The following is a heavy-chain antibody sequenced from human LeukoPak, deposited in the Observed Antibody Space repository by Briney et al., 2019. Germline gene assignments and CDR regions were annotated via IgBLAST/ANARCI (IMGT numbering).Heavy chain of an antibody. J-gene: IGHJ3*01. CDR3: ARVPPDYNDLHDALDL. D-gene: IGHD4-17*01. V-gene: IGHV4-38-2*02. CDR1: GYSISSGYH. Sequence: SETLSLTCTLSGYSISSGYHLGWIRQPPGKGLEWIGSIYNSGSTYYNPSLKSRVTISVDTPKNQFSLKLSSMTAADTAVYYCARVPPDYNDLHDALDLWGQGTVVTVSS. CDR2: IYNSGST.